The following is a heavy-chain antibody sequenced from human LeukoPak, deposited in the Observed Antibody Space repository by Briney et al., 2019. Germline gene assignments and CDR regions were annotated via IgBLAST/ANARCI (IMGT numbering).Heavy chain of an antibody. D-gene: IGHD5-24*01. J-gene: IGHJ4*02. V-gene: IGHV3-53*01. CDR1: SFTFDSYW. CDR2: TYSGGST. CDR3: GGRASRDGYND. Sequence: PGGSLTLYSAAYSFTFDSYWMSWLRQAPGMGLEWFSRTYSGGSTYSADSEKGRFTISSDNTRTTLYLQMNRLTDDNTAVYYCGGRASRDGYNDWGQGTLVTVSS.